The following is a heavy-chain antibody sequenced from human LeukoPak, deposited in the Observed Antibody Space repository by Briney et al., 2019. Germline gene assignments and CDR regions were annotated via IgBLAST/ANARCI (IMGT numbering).Heavy chain of an antibody. CDR2: IIPIFGTA. V-gene: IGHV1-69*13. D-gene: IGHD3-10*01. CDR3: ARVPRTMVRGPYGMDV. CDR1: GGTFISYA. Sequence: GASVKVSCKASGGTFISYAISWVRQAPGQGLEWMGGIIPIFGTANYAQKFQGRVTITADESTSTAYMELSSLRSEDTAVYYCARVPRTMVRGPYGMDVWGQGTTVTVSS. J-gene: IGHJ6*02.